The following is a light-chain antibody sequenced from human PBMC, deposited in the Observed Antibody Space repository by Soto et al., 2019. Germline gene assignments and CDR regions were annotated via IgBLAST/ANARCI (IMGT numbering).Light chain of an antibody. CDR3: QQYNRYST. Sequence: DIQMTQSPSTLSASVGDRVTITCRASQTISSWLAWYQQKPGKAPKLLIYKASSLESGVPSRFSGGGSGTEFTLTSSILQPDDFATYYCQQYNRYSTFGQGTRVDI. V-gene: IGKV1-5*03. CDR1: QTISSW. J-gene: IGKJ5*01. CDR2: KAS.